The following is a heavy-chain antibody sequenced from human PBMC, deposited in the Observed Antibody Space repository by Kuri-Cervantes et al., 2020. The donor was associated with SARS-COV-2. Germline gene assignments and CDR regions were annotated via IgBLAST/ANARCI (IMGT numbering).Heavy chain of an antibody. Sequence: ASVNVSCKASGYTFIAHYIHWVRQAPGQGLECMAIINPDGGSANSAQKFQDRVRVTSDTSTTTVFMELTGLTSEDTALYFCAREVGTKFSFDHWGQGTLVTVSS. CDR1: GYTFIAHY. CDR2: INPDGGSA. D-gene: IGHD1-26*01. V-gene: IGHV1-46*01. J-gene: IGHJ4*02. CDR3: AREVGTKFSFDH.